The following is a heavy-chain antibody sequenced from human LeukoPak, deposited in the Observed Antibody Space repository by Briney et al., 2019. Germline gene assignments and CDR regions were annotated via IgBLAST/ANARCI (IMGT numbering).Heavy chain of an antibody. V-gene: IGHV3-48*01. CDR3: ARDRGEYYFDY. D-gene: IGHD2-21*01. J-gene: IGHJ4*02. CDR2: ISSSSSTI. Sequence: PGGSLRLSCAASGFTFSSYSMNWVRQAPGKGLEWVSYISSSSSTIYYADSVKGRFTISRDNDKNSLYLQMNSLRAEDTAVYYCARDRGEYYFDYWGQGTLVTVSS. CDR1: GFTFSSYS.